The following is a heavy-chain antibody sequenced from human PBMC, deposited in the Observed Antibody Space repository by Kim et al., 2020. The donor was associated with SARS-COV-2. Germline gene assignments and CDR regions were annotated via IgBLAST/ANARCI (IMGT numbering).Heavy chain of an antibody. V-gene: IGHV3-7*03. Sequence: YYVCSGRCRFTVSRDNPKNALYLRMSSLRSEDTAVYYCASHSGSSWYFDYWGQGTLVTVSS. CDR3: ASHSGSSWYFDY. D-gene: IGHD6-13*01. J-gene: IGHJ4*02.